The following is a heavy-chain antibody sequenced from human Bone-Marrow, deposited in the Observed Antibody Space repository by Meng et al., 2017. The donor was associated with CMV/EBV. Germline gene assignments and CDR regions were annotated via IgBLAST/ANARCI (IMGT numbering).Heavy chain of an antibody. V-gene: IGHV1-2*02. Sequence: ASVKVSCKASGYTFTGYYMHWVRQAPGQGLEWMGWINPNSGGTNYAQKFQGRVTMTRDTSISTAYMELSRLRSDDTAVYYCARATRWLQLLARYYFDYWGQGTLVTVPS. CDR3: ARATRWLQLLARYYFDY. CDR1: GYTFTGYY. CDR2: INPNSGGT. J-gene: IGHJ4*02. D-gene: IGHD5-24*01.